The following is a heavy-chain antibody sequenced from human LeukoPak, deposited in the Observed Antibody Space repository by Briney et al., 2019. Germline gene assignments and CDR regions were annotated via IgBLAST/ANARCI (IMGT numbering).Heavy chain of an antibody. CDR1: GFTFSSYG. J-gene: IGHJ5*02. Sequence: GGSLRLSCAASGFTFSSYGMHWVRQAPGKGLEWVAFIWYDGGNKYYADSVRGRFTISRDNSKNTLYLQMNSLRAEDTAVYYCARDTPRLWFDPWGQGTLVTVSS. D-gene: IGHD6-25*01. CDR3: ARDTPRLWFDP. CDR2: IWYDGGNK. V-gene: IGHV3-33*01.